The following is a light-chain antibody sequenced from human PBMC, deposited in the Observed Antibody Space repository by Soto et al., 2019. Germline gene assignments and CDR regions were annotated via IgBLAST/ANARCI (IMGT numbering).Light chain of an antibody. J-gene: IGLJ1*01. CDR2: DVS. Sequence: QPVLTHPASGSSSAGEAITISCTRTSSDVGGYNYVSWYQQHPGKAPKLMIYDVSNRPSGISNRFSGSKSGNTASLTISGLQAEDEADYYCSSYTSSSTYVFGTGNKVPV. CDR3: SSYTSSSTYV. CDR1: SSDVGGYNY. V-gene: IGLV2-14*01.